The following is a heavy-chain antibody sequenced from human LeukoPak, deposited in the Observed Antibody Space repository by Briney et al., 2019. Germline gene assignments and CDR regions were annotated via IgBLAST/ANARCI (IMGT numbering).Heavy chain of an antibody. CDR2: IDQSGGRN. CDR3: ARVEAGIAVAGNQY. CDR1: GFTFSRFW. V-gene: IGHV3-7*02. D-gene: IGHD6-19*01. Sequence: GGSLRLSCAASGFTFSRFWMNWVCQAPGRGLEWVANIDQSGGRNNYVDSVKGRFTISRDNAKNSLYLQMDSLRDEDTAVYYCARVEAGIAVAGNQYWGQGTLVTVSS. J-gene: IGHJ4*02.